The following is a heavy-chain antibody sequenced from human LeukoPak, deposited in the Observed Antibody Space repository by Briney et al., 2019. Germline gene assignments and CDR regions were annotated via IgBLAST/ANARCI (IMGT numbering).Heavy chain of an antibody. Sequence: GGSLRLSCAASGFTVSSNYMSWVRQAPGKGLEWVSMFYSGGSTYYADSVKGRFTISRHNSKNTLYLQMNSLRAEDTAVYYCASPSRDFWSGYYQAFDIWGQGTMVTVSS. CDR3: ASPSRDFWSGYYQAFDI. D-gene: IGHD3-3*01. V-gene: IGHV3-53*04. J-gene: IGHJ3*02. CDR1: GFTVSSNY. CDR2: FYSGGST.